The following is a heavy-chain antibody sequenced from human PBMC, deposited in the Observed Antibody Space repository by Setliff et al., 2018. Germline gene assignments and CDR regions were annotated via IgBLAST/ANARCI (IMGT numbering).Heavy chain of an antibody. V-gene: IGHV3-66*01. Sequence: GGSLRLSCVASGFTVSSNYMSWVRQAPGKGLEWVSVIYSGGSTYYADSVKARCTISRDNSKNTLYLQMNSLRAEDTAVYYCARGETDYRGQGTLVTVSS. CDR1: GFTVSSNY. J-gene: IGHJ4*02. CDR3: ARGETDY. CDR2: IYSGGST.